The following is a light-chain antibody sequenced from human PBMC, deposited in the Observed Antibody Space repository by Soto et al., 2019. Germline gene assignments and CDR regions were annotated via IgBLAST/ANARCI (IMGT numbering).Light chain of an antibody. J-gene: IGLJ2*01. CDR1: SSNVGTYDL. CDR2: EGT. V-gene: IGLV2-23*01. Sequence: QSALTQPASVSASPGQSITISCTGTSSNVGTYDLVSWYQHHPDKAPKLIIYEGTKRPSGISSRFSGSKSGHTASLTISGLPAEDDADYYCCSFAVGAALVFGGGTQLTVL. CDR3: CSFAVGAALV.